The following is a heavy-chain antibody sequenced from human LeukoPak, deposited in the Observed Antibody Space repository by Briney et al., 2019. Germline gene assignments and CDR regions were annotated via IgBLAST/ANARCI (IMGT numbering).Heavy chain of an antibody. J-gene: IGHJ4*02. CDR3: ARIGGDGYNFYYFDY. V-gene: IGHV2-70*11. D-gene: IGHD5-24*01. Sequence: TLSLTCTVSGGSISSYYWSWIRQPPGKALEWLARIDWDDDKYYSTSLKTRLTISKDTSKNQVVLTMTNMDPVDTATYYCARIGGDGYNFYYFDYWGQGTLVTVSS. CDR2: IDWDDDK. CDR1: GGSISSYYW.